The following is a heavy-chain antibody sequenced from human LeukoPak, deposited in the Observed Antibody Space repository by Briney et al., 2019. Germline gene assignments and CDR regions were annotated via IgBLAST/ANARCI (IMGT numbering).Heavy chain of an antibody. CDR1: GFTFSTYW. CDR2: IKQDGSEK. CDR3: ARDKGYFDY. Sequence: GGSLGLSCAASGFTFSTYWVSWVRQAPGKGLEWVANIKQDGSEKSYVDSVKGRFTISRDNAKNSLFLQMNSLRADDTAVYFCARDKGYFDYWGQGTLVTVSS. J-gene: IGHJ4*02. D-gene: IGHD2-15*01. V-gene: IGHV3-7*01.